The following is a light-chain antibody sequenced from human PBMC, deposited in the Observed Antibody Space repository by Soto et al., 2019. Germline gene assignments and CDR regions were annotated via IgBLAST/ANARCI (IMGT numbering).Light chain of an antibody. CDR3: LQRNVYRPT. CDR2: AAS. CDR1: QFIRYD. V-gene: IGKV1-17*01. J-gene: IGKJ1*01. Sequence: DIQMTQSPSSLSAAVGDRVTSTCPASQFIRYDLGWDQQKPGKDPKRLIYAASSLQSGVQSRLRGIESMTEFNLTISSRRPEDYLPYYCLQRNVYRPTFGQRTNV.